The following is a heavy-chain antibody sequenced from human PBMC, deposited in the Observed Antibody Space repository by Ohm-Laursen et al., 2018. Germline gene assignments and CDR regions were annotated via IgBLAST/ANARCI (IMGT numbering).Heavy chain of an antibody. CDR3: ASSYSGSFSDAFDI. CDR1: GGTFSSYA. J-gene: IGHJ3*02. V-gene: IGHV1-69*06. D-gene: IGHD1-26*01. CDR2: IIPIFGTA. Sequence: EASVKVSCKASGGTFSSYAISWVRQAPGQGLEWMGGIIPIFGTANYAQKFQGRVTITADKSTSTAYMELSSLRSEDTAVYYCASSYSGSFSDAFDIWGQGTMVTVSS.